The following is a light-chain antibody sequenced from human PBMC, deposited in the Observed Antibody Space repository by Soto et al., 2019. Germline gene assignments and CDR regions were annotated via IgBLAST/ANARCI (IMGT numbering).Light chain of an antibody. J-gene: IGLJ2*01. CDR1: SSNIGSNT. V-gene: IGLV1-44*01. CDR3: ATWDDTLNGDVV. Sequence: QSVLTQPPSASGTPGQRVTISCSGGSSNIGSNTVNWYQQLPGTAPRLLIYSTFQRPSGVPDRFSGSKSGTSASLAINGLQYEDEADYYCATWDDTLNGDVVFGGGTQLTVL. CDR2: STF.